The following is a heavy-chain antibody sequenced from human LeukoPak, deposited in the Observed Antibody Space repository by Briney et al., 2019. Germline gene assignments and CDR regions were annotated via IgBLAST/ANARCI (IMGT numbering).Heavy chain of an antibody. D-gene: IGHD3-16*02. Sequence: SETLSLTCTVSGGSISSSSHYWGWIRQPPGKGLEWIGNVFYSGSTYYNPSLKSRVTISVDTSKNQFSLKLSSVTAADTAVYYCGRRARTELSFDYWGQGTLVTVSS. CDR1: GGSISSSSHY. J-gene: IGHJ4*02. CDR3: GRRARTELSFDY. CDR2: VFYSGST. V-gene: IGHV4-39*01.